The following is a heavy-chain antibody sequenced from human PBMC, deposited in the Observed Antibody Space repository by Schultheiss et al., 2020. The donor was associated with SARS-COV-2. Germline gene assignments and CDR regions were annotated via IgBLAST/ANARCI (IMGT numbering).Heavy chain of an antibody. J-gene: IGHJ4*02. CDR1: GDSISSGDYY. CDR3: ASYSDSDLNLDF. V-gene: IGHV4-31*03. Sequence: SETLSLTCTVSGDSISSGDYYWSWNRQHPGKGLEWIGYIYYSGSNYYNPSLKSRTVMSVDKSKNQFFLKLRSVTAADTALYFCASYSDSDLNLDFWGQGTLVTVSS. D-gene: IGHD5-12*01. CDR2: IYYSGSN.